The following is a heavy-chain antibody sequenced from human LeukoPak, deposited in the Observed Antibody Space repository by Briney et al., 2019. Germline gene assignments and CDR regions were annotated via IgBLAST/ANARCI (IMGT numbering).Heavy chain of an antibody. J-gene: IGHJ4*02. Sequence: GGSLRLSCAAPGFIFSNDAMHWVRQAPGKGLEWVAFIWSDGSNKYYADSVKGRFTISRDNSEDTLYLQMNSLRVEDTAVYYCARDPAGSGFAFDSWGQGALVNVSS. CDR1: GFIFSNDA. V-gene: IGHV3-33*01. CDR3: ARDPAGSGFAFDS. CDR2: IWSDGSNK. D-gene: IGHD1-1*01.